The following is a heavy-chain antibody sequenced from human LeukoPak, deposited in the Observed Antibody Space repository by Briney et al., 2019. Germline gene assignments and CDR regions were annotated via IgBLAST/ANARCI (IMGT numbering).Heavy chain of an antibody. J-gene: IGHJ4*02. Sequence: PGGSLRLYCAASGFTFSNAWMSWVRQAPGNGLEWVGRIKSKTDGGTTDYAAPVKGRFTISRDDSKNTLYLQMNSLKTEDTAVYYCTTEIVRYCSGGSCYSTAYYFDYWGQGTLVTVSS. CDR1: GFTFSNAW. V-gene: IGHV3-15*01. CDR2: IKSKTDGGTT. D-gene: IGHD2-15*01. CDR3: TTEIVRYCSGGSCYSTAYYFDY.